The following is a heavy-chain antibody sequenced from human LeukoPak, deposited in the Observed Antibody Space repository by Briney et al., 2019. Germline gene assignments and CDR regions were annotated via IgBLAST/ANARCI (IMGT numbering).Heavy chain of an antibody. J-gene: IGHJ4*02. V-gene: IGHV3-23*01. D-gene: IGHD6-13*01. CDR1: GFTFSSYA. CDR2: LSGSGDSA. CDR3: AREGLGAAAGIFDY. Sequence: PGGSLRLSCTASGFTFSSYAMSWVRQAPGKGLAWVSTLSGSGDSADYADSVKGRFTISRDNSKNTLSLQMSSLRAEDTAVYYCAREGLGAAAGIFDYWGQGTLVTVSS.